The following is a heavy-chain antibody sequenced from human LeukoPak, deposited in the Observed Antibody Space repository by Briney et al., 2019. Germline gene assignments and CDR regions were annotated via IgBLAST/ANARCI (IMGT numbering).Heavy chain of an antibody. Sequence: RGGSLRLSCAASGFIFDDYAMHWVRQAPGKGLEWVSGITWNRGSIGYADSVKRRFTISRDNAKNSLYLQMNSLKPEDMALYYCVKGIMVRGPSLDAFDIWGQGTMVTVSS. D-gene: IGHD3-10*01. J-gene: IGHJ3*02. CDR2: ITWNRGSI. V-gene: IGHV3-9*03. CDR1: GFIFDDYA. CDR3: VKGIMVRGPSLDAFDI.